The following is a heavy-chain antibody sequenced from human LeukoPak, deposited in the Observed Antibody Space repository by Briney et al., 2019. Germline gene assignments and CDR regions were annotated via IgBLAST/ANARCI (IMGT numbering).Heavy chain of an antibody. CDR2: IYSGGST. D-gene: IGHD3-9*01. CDR1: GFIVSSNY. J-gene: IGHJ4*02. Sequence: PRGSLRLSCAASGFIVSSNYMSWVRQAPGKGLEWVSIIYSGGSTYYADSVKGRFTISRDISKNTLHLQMNSLRAEDTAVYYCARLGYYDALTDILDDFWGARTLVTVSS. V-gene: IGHV3-53*01. CDR3: ARLGYYDALTDILDDF.